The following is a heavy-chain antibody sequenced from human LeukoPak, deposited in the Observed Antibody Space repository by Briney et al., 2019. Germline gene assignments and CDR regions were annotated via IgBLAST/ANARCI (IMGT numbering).Heavy chain of an antibody. CDR2: IYYSGST. CDR1: GGSFSGYY. V-gene: IGHV4-34*01. J-gene: IGHJ4*02. CDR3: ARPTAVRGYVDY. Sequence: PSETLSLTCAVYGGSFSGYYWSWIRQPPGKGLEWIGNIYYSGSTYYNPSLKSRGTISVDTSKNQFSLKLSSVTAADTAVYYCARPTAVRGYVDYWGQGTLVTVSS. D-gene: IGHD1-26*01.